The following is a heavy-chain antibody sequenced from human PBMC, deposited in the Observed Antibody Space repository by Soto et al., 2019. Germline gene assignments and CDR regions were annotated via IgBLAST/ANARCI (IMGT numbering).Heavy chain of an antibody. CDR2: ISGYNGNT. CDR1: GYTFSGYS. CDR3: ARDVFCGGAPASPDMDV. V-gene: IGHV1-18*04. D-gene: IGHD2-21*01. J-gene: IGHJ6*02. Sequence: QVVLEQSGGEVKKPGAPVKVSCKASGYTFSGYSITWVRQAPGQGLEWMGRISGYNGNTNYARTLRGRLTLTTDTSTSTAYMELRSLTSDDTAVYYCARDVFCGGAPASPDMDVWGQGTTVTVSS.